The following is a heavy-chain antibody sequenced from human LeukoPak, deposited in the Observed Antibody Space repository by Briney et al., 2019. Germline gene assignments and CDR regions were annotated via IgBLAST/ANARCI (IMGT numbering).Heavy chain of an antibody. Sequence: PSQTLSLTCAISGEGVSSNIAAWNWIRQSPSGGLEWRGRTYYRSRWYNDYAVSVKSRITINADTSKNQFSLPLNSVTPEDTAVYYCARDRPTTLNNWFDPWGQGTLVTVSS. CDR2: TYYRSRWYN. V-gene: IGHV6-1*01. D-gene: IGHD1-7*01. J-gene: IGHJ5*02. CDR1: GEGVSSNIAA. CDR3: ARDRPTTLNNWFDP.